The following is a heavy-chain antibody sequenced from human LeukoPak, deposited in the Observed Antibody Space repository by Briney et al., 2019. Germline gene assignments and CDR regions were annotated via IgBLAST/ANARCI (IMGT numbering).Heavy chain of an antibody. V-gene: IGHV3-23*01. CDR2: ISGSGGST. J-gene: IGHJ4*02. CDR1: GFTFSSYA. Sequence: GGSLRLSCAASGFTFSSYAMSWVRQAPGKGLEWVSAISGSGGSTYYADSVKGRFTISRDNSKNTLYLQMNSLRAEDTAVYYCAKGMNDYVWGSYPFDYWGQGTLVTVSS. CDR3: AKGMNDYVWGSYPFDY. D-gene: IGHD3-16*02.